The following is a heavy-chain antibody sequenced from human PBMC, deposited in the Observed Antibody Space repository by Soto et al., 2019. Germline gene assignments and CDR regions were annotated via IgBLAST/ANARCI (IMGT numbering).Heavy chain of an antibody. Sequence: QVQLQQWGAGLLKPSETLSLTCAVYGGSFSGYYWTWIRQPPGTGLEWIGEINHSGSTNYNPSLKSQVTISVDTSKNQFSLKLTSVTAADTAVYYCARDKIPGLFDYWGQGTLVTVSS. D-gene: IGHD2-21*01. J-gene: IGHJ4*02. V-gene: IGHV4-34*01. CDR1: GGSFSGYY. CDR3: ARDKIPGLFDY. CDR2: INHSGST.